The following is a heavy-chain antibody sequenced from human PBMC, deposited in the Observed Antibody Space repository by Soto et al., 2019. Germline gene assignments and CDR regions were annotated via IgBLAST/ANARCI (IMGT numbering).Heavy chain of an antibody. V-gene: IGHV1-69*13. Sequence: ASVKVSCKASGGTFSSYAISWVRQAPGQGLEWMGGIIPIFGTANYAQKFQGRVTITADESTSTAYMELSSLRSEDTAVYYCARLGRRRVRTYYDILTGYGSFDYWGQGTLVTVSS. CDR1: GGTFSSYA. D-gene: IGHD3-9*01. CDR3: ARLGRRRVRTYYDILTGYGSFDY. J-gene: IGHJ4*02. CDR2: IIPIFGTA.